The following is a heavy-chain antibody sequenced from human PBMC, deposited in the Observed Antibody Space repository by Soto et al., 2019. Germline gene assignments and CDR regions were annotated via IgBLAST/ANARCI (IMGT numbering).Heavy chain of an antibody. J-gene: IGHJ6*02. CDR2: ISYDGSKK. D-gene: IGHD3-10*01. CDR1: GITFSNYG. V-gene: IGHV3-30*18. Sequence: PGGSLRLSCAASGITFSNYGVHWVRQAPGKGLEWVAVISYDGSKKDYADSVKGRFTISRDNSKNPLQLEMNSLRAKDTAVYYCAQDLGPGDYYYYGMDVWGQGTTVTVSS. CDR3: AQDLGPGDYYYYGMDV.